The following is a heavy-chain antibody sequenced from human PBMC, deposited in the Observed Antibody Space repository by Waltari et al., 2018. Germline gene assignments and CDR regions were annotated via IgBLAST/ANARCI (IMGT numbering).Heavy chain of an antibody. CDR3: LNLAYCNPSTCYPRPG. Sequence: QVTLKQWGAGLLKPSETLSLTCRVDGGSFTRYSWSWIRQPPGKGLEWIGELTHRGSTHYNPSLTGRVTMSVDKSKSQFSLKLTSVTAADTAVYYCLNLAYCNPSTCYPRPGWGPGNLVVVSS. V-gene: IGHV4-34*01. J-gene: IGHJ4*02. CDR2: LTHRGST. CDR1: GGSFTRYS. D-gene: IGHD2-2*01.